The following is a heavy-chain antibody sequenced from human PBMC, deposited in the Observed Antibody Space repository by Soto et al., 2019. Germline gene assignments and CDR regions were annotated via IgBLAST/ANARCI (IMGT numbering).Heavy chain of an antibody. J-gene: IGHJ6*03. CDR1: GCTFSDYY. CDR3: ARDPSAGWNYYYYYMDV. V-gene: IGHV3-11*01. CDR2: ISSSGSTI. D-gene: IGHD6-19*01. Sequence: LRLSCAASGCTFSDYYMSWIRQAPGKGLEWVSYISSSGSTIYYADSVKGRFTISRDNAKNSLYLQMNSLRAEDTAVYYCARDPSAGWNYYYYYMDVWGKGTTVTVSS.